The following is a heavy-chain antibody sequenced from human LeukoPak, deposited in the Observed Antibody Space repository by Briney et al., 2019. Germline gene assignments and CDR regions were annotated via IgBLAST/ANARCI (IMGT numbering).Heavy chain of an antibody. Sequence: PGGSLRLSCAASGFTFSNSGMSWVRQAPGKGLEWVANINQDGSEKNCVDSVKGRFTISRDNAKNSLYLQMNSLRAEDTAVYYCANNRASLDYWGQGTLVT. V-gene: IGHV3-7*02. J-gene: IGHJ4*02. CDR3: ANNRASLDY. CDR2: INQDGSEK. CDR1: GFTFSNSG. D-gene: IGHD2/OR15-2a*01.